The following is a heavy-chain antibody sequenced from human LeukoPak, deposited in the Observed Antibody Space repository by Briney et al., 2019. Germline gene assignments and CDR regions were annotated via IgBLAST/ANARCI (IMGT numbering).Heavy chain of an antibody. CDR3: ARDQYDTWSRRGNFDF. Sequence: PGGSLRLSCGASGFTFDDYAMHWVRQAPGKGLEWVSAISWNSANIGYADSVKGRFTISRDNTKNSLYLQMNSLRAEDTAVFYCARDQYDTWSRRGNFDFWGQGTLVIVSS. J-gene: IGHJ4*02. CDR2: ISWNSANI. D-gene: IGHD3-3*01. CDR1: GFTFDDYA. V-gene: IGHV3-9*01.